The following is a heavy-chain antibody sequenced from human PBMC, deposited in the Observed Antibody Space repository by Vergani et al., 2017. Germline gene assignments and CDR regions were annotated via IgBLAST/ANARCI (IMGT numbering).Heavy chain of an antibody. CDR2: VSTGPKSQ. V-gene: IGHV3-48*01. CDR1: GFDFSSYI. CDR3: AREKSSTSGRAFHF. J-gene: IGHJ3*01. D-gene: IGHD2-2*01. Sequence: QLVESGGGWVQPGGSLRLSCVVSGFDFSSYIMNWVRQAPGKGLEWVSFVSTGPKSQSYAESVKGRFTISRDSAKNSLYLQIDSLSAEDTAVSYCAREKSSTSGRAFHFWGQGTKVTVSS.